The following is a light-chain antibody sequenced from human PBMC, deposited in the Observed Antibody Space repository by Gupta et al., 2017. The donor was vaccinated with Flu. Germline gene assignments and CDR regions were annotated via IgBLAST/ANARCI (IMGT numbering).Light chain of an antibody. V-gene: IGKV1-33*01. CDR3: QQCYYLPLT. J-gene: IGKJ4*01. CDR1: QEISNC. CDR2: DAS. Sequence: PSSLSASVGDRVTISCQASQEISNCLNWYQQKPGKAPKLLIYDASNLETGVPSRFSGSGSGTDFTFTISSLQPEDIGTFYCQQCYYLPLTFGGGTKVQIK.